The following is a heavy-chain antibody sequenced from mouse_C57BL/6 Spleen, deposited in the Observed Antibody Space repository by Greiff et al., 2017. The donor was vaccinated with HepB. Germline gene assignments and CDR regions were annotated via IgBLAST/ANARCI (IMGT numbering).Heavy chain of an antibody. J-gene: IGHJ2*01. Sequence: QVQLQQSGPELVKPGASVKLSCKASGYTFTSYDINWVKQRPGQGLEWIGWIYPRDGSNTYNEKFKGKATLTVDTSSSTAYMELHSLTSEDSAVYFCARAYGSSYDYFDYWGQGTTLTVSS. D-gene: IGHD1-1*01. V-gene: IGHV1-85*01. CDR2: IYPRDGSN. CDR1: GYTFTSYD. CDR3: ARAYGSSYDYFDY.